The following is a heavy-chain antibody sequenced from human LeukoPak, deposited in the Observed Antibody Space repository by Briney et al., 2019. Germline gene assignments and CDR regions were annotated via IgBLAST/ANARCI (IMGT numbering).Heavy chain of an antibody. Sequence: GVSLRLSCAASRFTFCSYAMIWVRQAPGKGLVWFTAIRCSGGSTYYADYVKGRSTISRDNSRKTLYLQMNSLRAEDTAVYYCAKFEGALLGNYYMDVWGKGTTVTVSS. V-gene: IGHV3-23*01. CDR1: RFTFCSYA. CDR2: IRCSGGST. CDR3: AKFEGALLGNYYMDV. J-gene: IGHJ6*03.